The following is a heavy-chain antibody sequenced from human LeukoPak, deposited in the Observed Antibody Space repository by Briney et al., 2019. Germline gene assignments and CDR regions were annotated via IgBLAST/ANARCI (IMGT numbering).Heavy chain of an antibody. CDR3: SSLRLQTLYAFDI. J-gene: IGHJ3*02. V-gene: IGHV3-30*04. CDR1: GFTFSSYA. Sequence: GGSLRLSCAASGFTFSSYAMHWVRQAPGKGLEWVAVISYDGSNKYYADSVKGRFTISRDNSKNTLYLQMNSLRAEDTAVYYCSSLRLQTLYAFDIWGQGTMVTVSS. CDR2: ISYDGSNK. D-gene: IGHD5-24*01.